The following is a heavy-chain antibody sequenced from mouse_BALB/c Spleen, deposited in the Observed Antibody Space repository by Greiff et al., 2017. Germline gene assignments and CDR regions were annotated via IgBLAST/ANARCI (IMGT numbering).Heavy chain of an antibody. J-gene: IGHJ1*01. D-gene: IGHD1-1*01. Sequence: EVQLQQTGPELVKPGASVKISCKASGYSFTDYIMLWVKQSHGKSLEWIGNINPYYGSTSYNLKFKGKATLTVDKSSSTAYMQLNSLTSEDSAVYYCARYGSSYRYFDVWGAGTTVTVSS. CDR1: GYSFTDYI. CDR2: INPYYGST. CDR3: ARYGSSYRYFDV. V-gene: IGHV1-39*01.